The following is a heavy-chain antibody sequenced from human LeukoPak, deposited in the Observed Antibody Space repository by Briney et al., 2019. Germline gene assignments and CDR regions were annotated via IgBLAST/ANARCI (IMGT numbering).Heavy chain of an antibody. CDR3: TRDLWYYDSSGYYFFDY. J-gene: IGHJ4*02. CDR1: GGTFSSYA. CDR2: IIPILGTA. Sequence: SVTVSCTASGGTFSSYAISWVRQAPGQGLEWMGGIIPILGTANYAQKFQGRVTITADESTSTAYMELSSLRSEDTAVYYCTRDLWYYDSSGYYFFDYWGQGTLVTVSS. D-gene: IGHD3-22*01. V-gene: IGHV1-69*01.